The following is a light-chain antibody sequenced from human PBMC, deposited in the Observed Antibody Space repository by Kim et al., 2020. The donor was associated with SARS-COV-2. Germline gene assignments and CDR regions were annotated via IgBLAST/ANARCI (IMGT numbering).Light chain of an antibody. CDR2: TNN. Sequence: ALGQTARITCQGDSLRSYYATWYQQKPGQAPILVIYTNNNRPSGIPDRFSGSSSGNTASLTITGAQAEDEADYYCNSRDSSGNHWVFGGGTQLTVL. CDR1: SLRSYY. CDR3: NSRDSSGNHWV. V-gene: IGLV3-19*01. J-gene: IGLJ3*02.